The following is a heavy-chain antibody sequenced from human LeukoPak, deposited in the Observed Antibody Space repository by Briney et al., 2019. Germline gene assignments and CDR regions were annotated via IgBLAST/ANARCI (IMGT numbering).Heavy chain of an antibody. CDR2: ISYSGST. J-gene: IGHJ4*02. CDR1: GGSINSYY. Sequence: PSETLSLTCTVSGGSINSYYWSWIRQPPGKGLEWIEYISYSGSTNYNPSLKSRVTISLDTSKNQFFLKLSSVTAADTALYYCARGNANWGQGTLVTVSS. CDR3: ARGNAN. V-gene: IGHV4-59*01.